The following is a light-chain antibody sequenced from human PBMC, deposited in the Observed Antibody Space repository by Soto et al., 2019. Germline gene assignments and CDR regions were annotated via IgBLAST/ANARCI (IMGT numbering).Light chain of an antibody. J-gene: IGKJ1*01. Sequence: EIVMTQSPATLSVSPGERATLSCRASQSVTSSLAWYQQKPGQAPRLLIYGASTRATGIPARFSGSGSGTEFTLTISTLQSEDFAVYYCQQYNSWWTF. CDR3: QQYNSWWT. CDR2: GAS. CDR1: QSVTSS. V-gene: IGKV3-15*01.